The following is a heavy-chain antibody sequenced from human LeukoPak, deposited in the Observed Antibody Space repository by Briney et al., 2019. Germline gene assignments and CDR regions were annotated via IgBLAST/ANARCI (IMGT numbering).Heavy chain of an antibody. CDR1: GGSISNYY. CDR3: ARGAYYYTSGTYRPDYFYYMDV. J-gene: IGHJ6*03. CDR2: IYTSGST. D-gene: IGHD3-10*01. V-gene: IGHV4-4*07. Sequence: PSETLSLTCTVSGGSISNYYWSWIRQPAGKGLEWIGRIYTSGSTNYNPSLKSRVTMSVDTSKNQFSLRLRSVTAADTAVYYCARGAYYYTSGTYRPDYFYYMDVWGKGTTVTISS.